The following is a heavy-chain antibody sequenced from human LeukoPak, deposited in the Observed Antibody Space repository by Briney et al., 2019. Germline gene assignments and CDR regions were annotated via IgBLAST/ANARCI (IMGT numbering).Heavy chain of an antibody. Sequence: SETLSLTCTVSGGSISSYYWSWIRQPPGKGLEWIGYIYYSGSTDYNPSLKSRVTISLDTSKNQFSLKLTSVTAADTAVYYCARRYCSGGNCYSALDSWGQGTLVTVSS. CDR3: ARRYCSGGNCYSALDS. CDR1: GGSISSYY. CDR2: IYYSGST. J-gene: IGHJ4*02. D-gene: IGHD2-15*01. V-gene: IGHV4-59*01.